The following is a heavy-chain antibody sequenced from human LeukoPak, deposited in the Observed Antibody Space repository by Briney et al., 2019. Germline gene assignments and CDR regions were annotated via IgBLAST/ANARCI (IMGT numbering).Heavy chain of an antibody. J-gene: IGHJ6*03. CDR3: AKERLDYDILTGYSSGYYYYMDV. D-gene: IGHD3-9*01. CDR1: GFTFSNAW. CDR2: IYGGGNT. V-gene: IGHV3-66*01. Sequence: GGSLRLSCAASGFTFSNAWMSWVRQAPGKGLEWVSAIYGGGNTYYADSVKGRFTISRDNSKNTLYLQMNSLRAEDTAVYYCAKERLDYDILTGYSSGYYYYMDVWGKGTTVTISS.